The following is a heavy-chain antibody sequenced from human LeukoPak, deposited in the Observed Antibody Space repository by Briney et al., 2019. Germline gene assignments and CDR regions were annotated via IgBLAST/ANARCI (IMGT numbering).Heavy chain of an antibody. D-gene: IGHD1-26*01. CDR3: SEESGSFPFGF. CDR1: GYTFSYFG. V-gene: IGHV1-18*01. J-gene: IGHJ4*02. CDR2: INAYNGNT. Sequence: ASVRVSCKASGYTFSYFGLNWVRQAPGQGLEWMGWINAYNGNTNYAQKSEGRLSLTTDTATSTVYMELRNLTSDDTAVYFCSEESGSFPFGFWGQGTLVTGSS.